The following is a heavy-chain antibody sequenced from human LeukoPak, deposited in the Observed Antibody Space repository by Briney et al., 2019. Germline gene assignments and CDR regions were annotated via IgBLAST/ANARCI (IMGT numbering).Heavy chain of an antibody. CDR1: GYTFTVFY. CDR3: ASYYDSSGYHPSRFDY. J-gene: IGHJ4*02. CDR2: INPSSDAT. D-gene: IGHD3-22*01. V-gene: IGHV1-2*02. Sequence: GASVKVAWKASGYTFTVFYIHWERQAARQGREWVGSINPSSDATYYAQRFQDRVTMTRDTSITTGYMELSRLISDDTAMYYCASYYDSSGYHPSRFDYWGQGTLVTVSS.